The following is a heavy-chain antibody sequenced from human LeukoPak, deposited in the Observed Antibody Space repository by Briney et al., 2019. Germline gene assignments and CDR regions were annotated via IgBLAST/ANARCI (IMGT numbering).Heavy chain of an antibody. Sequence: SETLSLTCAVYGGSFSGYYWSWIRQPPGKGLEWIGEINHSGSTNYNPSLKSRVTISVDTSKNQFSLKLSSVTAADTAVYYCARAPRITMVRGVIDQWGQGTMVTVSS. D-gene: IGHD3-10*01. J-gene: IGHJ3*01. CDR2: INHSGST. V-gene: IGHV4-34*01. CDR3: ARAPRITMVRGVIDQ. CDR1: GGSFSGYY.